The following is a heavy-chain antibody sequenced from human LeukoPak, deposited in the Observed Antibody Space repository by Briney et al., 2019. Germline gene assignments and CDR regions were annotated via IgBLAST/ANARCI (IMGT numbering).Heavy chain of an antibody. D-gene: IGHD3-22*01. V-gene: IGHV4-61*01. J-gene: IGHJ5*02. CDR1: GGSISSSSYY. CDR3: AREESGIYYDSRGPRWFDP. CDR2: IYYSGST. Sequence: SETLSLTCTVSGGSISSSSYYWGWIRQPPGKGLEWIGYIYYSGSTNYNPSLKSRVAISVDTSKNQLSLKVTSLTAADTAVYYCAREESGIYYDSRGPRWFDPWGQGTLVTVSS.